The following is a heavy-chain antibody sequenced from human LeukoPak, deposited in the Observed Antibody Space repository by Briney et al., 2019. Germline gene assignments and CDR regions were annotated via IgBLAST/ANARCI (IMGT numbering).Heavy chain of an antibody. Sequence: SETLSLTCTVSGGSLSSSRYYWGWLRQPPGKGLEWVGSIYYSRRTYYNPSLKSRVIISVDTSKNQFCMKLGSVDAADKAVYYCARSPAGGSSSWYWFDGWGQGSLVT. CDR1: GGSLSSSRYY. J-gene: IGHJ5*02. D-gene: IGHD6-13*01. CDR2: IYYSRRT. CDR3: ARSPAGGSSSWYWFDG. V-gene: IGHV4-39*01.